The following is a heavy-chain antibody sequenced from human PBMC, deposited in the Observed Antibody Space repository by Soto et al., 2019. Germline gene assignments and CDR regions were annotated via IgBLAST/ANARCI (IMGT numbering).Heavy chain of an antibody. D-gene: IGHD1-26*01. V-gene: IGHV3-48*01. Sequence: GGSLRLSCAASGFTFSSYAMTWVRQAPGKGLEWVSYISSSSSTIYYADSVKGRFTISRDNAKNSLYLQMNSLRAEDTAVYYCARDLRGSGDWYFDLWGRGTLVTVSS. J-gene: IGHJ2*01. CDR3: ARDLRGSGDWYFDL. CDR2: ISSSSSTI. CDR1: GFTFSSYA.